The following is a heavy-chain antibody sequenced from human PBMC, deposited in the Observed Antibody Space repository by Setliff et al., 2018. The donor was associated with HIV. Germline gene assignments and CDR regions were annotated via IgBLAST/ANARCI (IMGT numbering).Heavy chain of an antibody. CDR2: VYPGNSDT. D-gene: IGHD4-17*01. J-gene: IGHJ4*02. CDR1: RYSFTTYW. Sequence: LGESLKISCKGSRYSFTTYWIAWVRQMPGKGLEWMGIVYPGNSDTRYSASFQGQVTISADTSISTAYLHWSSLKASDTAVYYCATVDPNYGDYATYWGQGSLVTVSS. CDR3: ATVDPNYGDYATY. V-gene: IGHV5-51*01.